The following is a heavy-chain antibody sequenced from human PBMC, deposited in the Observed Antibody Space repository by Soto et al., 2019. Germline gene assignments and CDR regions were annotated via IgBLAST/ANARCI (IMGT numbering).Heavy chain of an antibody. CDR2: ISGSGGST. CDR1: GFTFSSYA. Sequence: GVSLRLSCSASGFTFSSYAMSWVRQAPGKGLEWVSAISGSGGSTYYADSVKGRFTISRDNSKNTLYLQMNSLRAEDAAVYYCATPRYSSRWYEANYGIDVWGQGNTVTVSS. V-gene: IGHV3-23*01. J-gene: IGHJ6*02. CDR3: ATPRYSSRWYEANYGIDV. D-gene: IGHD6-13*01.